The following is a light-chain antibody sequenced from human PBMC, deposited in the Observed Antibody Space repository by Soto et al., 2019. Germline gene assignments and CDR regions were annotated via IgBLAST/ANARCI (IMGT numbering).Light chain of an antibody. CDR1: QSLSSS. J-gene: IGKJ1*01. CDR2: GAS. Sequence: EIVMTQSPATLSVSPGERATLSCRASQSLSSSLAWYQQTFCQAPRLLIYGASTRATGIPARFSGSGSGTGFTLTISSLQSEDFAVYYCQQYNNWPRTFGQGTKVEIK. V-gene: IGKV3-15*01. CDR3: QQYNNWPRT.